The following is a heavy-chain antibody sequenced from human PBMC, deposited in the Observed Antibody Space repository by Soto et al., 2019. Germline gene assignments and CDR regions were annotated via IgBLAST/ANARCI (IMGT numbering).Heavy chain of an antibody. D-gene: IGHD3-10*01. V-gene: IGHV3-33*01. Sequence: QVQLVESGGGVVQPGRSLRLSCAASGFTFSSYGMHWVRQAPGKGLEWVAVIWYDGSNKYYADSVKGRFTISRDNSKNALYLQMNSLRAGDTAVYYCAYYYGAGRYDWGQGTLVTVSS. CDR2: IWYDGSNK. J-gene: IGHJ4*02. CDR1: GFTFSSYG. CDR3: AYYYGAGRYD.